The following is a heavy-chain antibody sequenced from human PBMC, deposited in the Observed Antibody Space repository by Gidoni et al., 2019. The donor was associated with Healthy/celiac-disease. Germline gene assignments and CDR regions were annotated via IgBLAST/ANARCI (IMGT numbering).Heavy chain of an antibody. V-gene: IGHV3-9*01. CDR1: GFTFDDYA. D-gene: IGHD5-12*01. J-gene: IGHJ6*02. CDR2: ISWNSGSI. Sequence: EVQLVESGGGLVQPGRSLRLSCAASGFTFDDYAMHWVRQAPGKGLEWVSGISWNSGSIGYADSVKGRFTISRDNAKNSLYLQMNSLRAEDTALYYCAKDIHYSGYDPYYYYGMDVWGQGTTVTVSS. CDR3: AKDIHYSGYDPYYYYGMDV.